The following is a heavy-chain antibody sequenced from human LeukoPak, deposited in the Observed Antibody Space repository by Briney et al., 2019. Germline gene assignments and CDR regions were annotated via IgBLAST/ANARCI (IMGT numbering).Heavy chain of an antibody. CDR2: IKPDGSDK. J-gene: IGHJ4*02. Sequence: GGSLRLSCAVSGFTFDTYYMSWVRQAPVKGLEWVASIKPDGSDKYYLDSVKGRFTISRDNTQNSLYLQMNSQRDEDTAVYYCARVRMLGKYFFDYWGQGTLVTVSS. CDR1: GFTFDTYY. CDR3: ARVRMLGKYFFDY. V-gene: IGHV3-7*01. D-gene: IGHD1-26*01.